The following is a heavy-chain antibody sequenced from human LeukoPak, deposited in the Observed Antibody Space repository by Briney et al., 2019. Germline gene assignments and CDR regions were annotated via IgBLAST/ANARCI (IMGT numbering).Heavy chain of an antibody. J-gene: IGHJ2*01. V-gene: IGHV3-66*01. CDR1: GFTVRDNY. D-gene: IGHD4-11*01. CDR3: ARAVTTGYFDL. Sequence: GGSLRLSCAASGFTVRDNYMSWVRQAPGKGLEWVSLIYSGGNTFYPDSVGGRFTISRDDSKNMLSLQMNSLRAEDTAVYYCARAVTTGYFDLWGRGTLVTVSS. CDR2: IYSGGNT.